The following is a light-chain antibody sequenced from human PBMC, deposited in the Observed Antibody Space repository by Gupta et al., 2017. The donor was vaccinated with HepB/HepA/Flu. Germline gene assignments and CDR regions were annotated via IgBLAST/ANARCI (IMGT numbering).Light chain of an antibody. Sequence: QSVLTQPHSVSGAPGQRVTISCTGSSSNIGAGYDVHWYQQRPGTAPKLLIYGNSNRPSGVPDRFSGSKSGTSASLAITGLQAEDEADYYCQSYDSSLSGSVFGGGTKLTVL. CDR2: GNS. J-gene: IGLJ3*02. CDR3: QSYDSSLSGSV. V-gene: IGLV1-40*01. CDR1: SSNIGAGYD.